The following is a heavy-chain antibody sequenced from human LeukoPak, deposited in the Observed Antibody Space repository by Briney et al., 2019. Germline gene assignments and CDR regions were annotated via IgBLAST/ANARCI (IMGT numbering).Heavy chain of an antibody. CDR1: GFTFSSYE. D-gene: IGHD2-2*01. Sequence: GGSLRLSCAASGFTFSSYEMNWVRQAPGKGLEWVSYISSSGSTIYYADSVKGRFTISRDNSKNTLYLQMNSLRAEDTAVYYCAKGDGIVVVPAAIGPDYWGQGTLVTVSS. CDR3: AKGDGIVVVPAAIGPDY. V-gene: IGHV3-48*03. CDR2: ISSSGSTI. J-gene: IGHJ4*02.